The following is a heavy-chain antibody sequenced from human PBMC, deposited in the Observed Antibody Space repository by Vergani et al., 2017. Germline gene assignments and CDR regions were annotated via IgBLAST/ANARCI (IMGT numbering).Heavy chain of an antibody. CDR2: IYYSGST. Sequence: QVQLQESGPGLVKPSETLSLTCTVSGGSISSYYWSWIRQPPGKGLEWIGYIYYSGSTNYNPSLKSRVTISVDTSKNQFSLKLSSVTAADTAVYYCARAWALYSSSWHPFDPWGQGTLVTVSS. J-gene: IGHJ5*02. V-gene: IGHV4-59*01. CDR1: GGSISSYY. D-gene: IGHD6-13*01. CDR3: ARAWALYSSSWHPFDP.